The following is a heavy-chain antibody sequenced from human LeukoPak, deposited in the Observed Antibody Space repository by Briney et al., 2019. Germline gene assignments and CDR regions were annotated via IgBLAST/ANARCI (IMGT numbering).Heavy chain of an antibody. Sequence: SVKVSCKASGGTFISYAISWVRQAPGQGLEWMGGIIPIFGTANYAQKFQGRVTITADKSTSTAYMELSSLRSEDTAVYYCARDSSGTYYYYYYMDVWGKGTTVTVSS. CDR3: ARDSSGTYYYYYYMDV. CDR2: IIPIFGTA. CDR1: GGTFISYA. J-gene: IGHJ6*03. D-gene: IGHD6-19*01. V-gene: IGHV1-69*06.